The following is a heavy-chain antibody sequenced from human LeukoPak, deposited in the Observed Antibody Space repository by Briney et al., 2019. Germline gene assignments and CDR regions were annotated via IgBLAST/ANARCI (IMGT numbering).Heavy chain of an antibody. CDR2: ISGSEGST. V-gene: IGHV3-23*01. J-gene: IGHJ4*02. Sequence: SGGSLRLSCAASGFTFSTYAMTWVRQAPGKGLEWVSTISGSEGSTYYADSVKGRFTISRDNAKNSLYLQRNSLRAEDTALYYCARGLVGYYDSSGYYFDYWGQGTLVTVSS. CDR3: ARGLVGYYDSSGYYFDY. CDR1: GFTFSTYA. D-gene: IGHD3-22*01.